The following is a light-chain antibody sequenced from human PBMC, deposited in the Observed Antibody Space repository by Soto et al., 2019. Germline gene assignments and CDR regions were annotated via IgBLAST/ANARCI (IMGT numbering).Light chain of an antibody. V-gene: IGLV3-1*01. J-gene: IGLJ1*01. CDR1: KLGDKY. CDR3: QAWDSXTGV. CDR2: QDS. Sequence: SYYLTQPPSVSVSPVQTASITCSGDKLGDKYACWYQQKQGQSPVLVIYQDSKRPSGIPELFSGSNSGNTATLTISGTQAMAEADYYPQAWDSXTGVVGTGTKVXVX.